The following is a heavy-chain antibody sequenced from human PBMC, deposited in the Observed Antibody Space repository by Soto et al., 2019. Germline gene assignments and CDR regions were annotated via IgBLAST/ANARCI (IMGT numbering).Heavy chain of an antibody. Sequence: RGTGQGLEWMGIINPSGGSTSYAQKFQGRVTMTRDTSTSTVYMELSSLRSEDTAVYYCARARNVDYWGQGTLVTVSS. CDR2: INPSGGST. CDR3: ARARNVDY. V-gene: IGHV1-46*01. J-gene: IGHJ4*02. D-gene: IGHD1-1*01.